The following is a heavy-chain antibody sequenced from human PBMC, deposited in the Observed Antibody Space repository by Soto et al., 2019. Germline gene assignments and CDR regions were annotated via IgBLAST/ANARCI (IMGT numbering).Heavy chain of an antibody. V-gene: IGHV1-46*03. CDR1: GYTFTSYY. J-gene: IGHJ6*03. Sequence: ASVKVSCKASGYTFTSYYMQWVRQAPGQGLEWMGIINPSGGSTSYAQKFQGRVTMTRDTSTSTVYMELSSLRSEDTAVYYCVRDLGYCSGGSVRCYMDVWGKGTTVTVSS. CDR2: INPSGGST. CDR3: VRDLGYCSGGSVRCYMDV. D-gene: IGHD2-15*01.